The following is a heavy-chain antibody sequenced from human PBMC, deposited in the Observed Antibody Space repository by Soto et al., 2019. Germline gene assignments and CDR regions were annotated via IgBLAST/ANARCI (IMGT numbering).Heavy chain of an antibody. V-gene: IGHV4-31*03. J-gene: IGHJ6*02. CDR1: GGSISSGGDY. D-gene: IGHD2-2*01. Sequence: TLALTCTVSGGSISSGGDYWSWIRQHPGKGLEWIGDIYYSGSTYYNPSLKSRVTISVDTSKNQFSLKLSSVTAADTAVYYCARVGYCSSTSCPPWVWNYYGMDVWGQGTTVTVSS. CDR2: IYYSGST. CDR3: ARVGYCSSTSCPPWVWNYYGMDV.